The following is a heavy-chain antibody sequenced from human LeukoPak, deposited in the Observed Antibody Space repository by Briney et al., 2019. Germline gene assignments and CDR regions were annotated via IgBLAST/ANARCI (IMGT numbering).Heavy chain of an antibody. Sequence: MASETLSLTCTVSGGSISSYYWSWIRQPPGKGLEWIGSIYYSGSTYYNPSLKSRVTISVDTSKNQFSLKLSSVTAADTAVYYCARTSGGEDYWGQGTLVTVSS. CDR2: IYYSGST. J-gene: IGHJ4*02. CDR3: ARTSGGEDY. D-gene: IGHD3-10*01. V-gene: IGHV4-39*01. CDR1: GGSISSYY.